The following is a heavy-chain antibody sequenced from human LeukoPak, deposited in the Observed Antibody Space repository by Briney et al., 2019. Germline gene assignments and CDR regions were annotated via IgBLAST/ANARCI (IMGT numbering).Heavy chain of an antibody. CDR1: GYTFTGYG. J-gene: IGHJ5*02. CDR3: FRHRSAYDITIFGVVIEGWFDP. CDR2: ISAYNGNT. D-gene: IGHD3-3*01. Sequence: ASVKVSCKASGYTFTGYGISLVRQAPGQGLEWIGWISAYNGNTNYAQKLQGRVTMTTDTSTSTAYMELRSLRSDDTAVYYFFRHRSAYDITIFGVVIEGWFDPWGQGTLVTVSS. V-gene: IGHV1-18*01.